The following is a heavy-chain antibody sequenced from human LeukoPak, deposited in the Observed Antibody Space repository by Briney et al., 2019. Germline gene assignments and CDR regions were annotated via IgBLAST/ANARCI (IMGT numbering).Heavy chain of an antibody. J-gene: IGHJ4*02. CDR1: GYTFTGYY. CDR2: INPNSGGT. D-gene: IGHD3-22*01. Sequence: ASVKVSCKASGYTFTGYYMHWVRQAPGQGLEWMGWINPNSGGTNYAQKFQGRVTMTRDTSISTAYMVLSRLRSDDTAVYYCARDHGPTYYYDSSGRPLGDYWGQGTLVTDSS. V-gene: IGHV1-2*02. CDR3: ARDHGPTYYYDSSGRPLGDY.